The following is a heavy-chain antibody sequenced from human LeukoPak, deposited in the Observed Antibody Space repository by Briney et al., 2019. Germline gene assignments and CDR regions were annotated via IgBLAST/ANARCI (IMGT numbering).Heavy chain of an antibody. V-gene: IGHV3-30*02. D-gene: IGHD1-26*01. Sequence: GGSLRLSCAASGFTFSSYGMHWVRQAPGKGLEWVAFIRYDGSNKYYADSVKGRFTISRDNSKNTLYLQMNSLRAEDTAVYYCARGPYSGSYHFDYWGQGTLVTVSS. CDR1: GFTFSSYG. CDR2: IRYDGSNK. CDR3: ARGPYSGSYHFDY. J-gene: IGHJ4*02.